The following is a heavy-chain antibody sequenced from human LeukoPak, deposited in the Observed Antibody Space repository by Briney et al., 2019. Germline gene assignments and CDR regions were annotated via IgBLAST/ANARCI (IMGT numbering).Heavy chain of an antibody. CDR1: GFTFSRHW. CDR2: IKQDGSAK. J-gene: IGHJ4*02. V-gene: IGHV3-7*03. CDR3: ARDNGWSADF. D-gene: IGHD2-15*01. Sequence: GGSLRLSCAASGFTFSRHWMYWVRQAPGKGLEWVANIKQDGSAKPYVDSVKGRFSISRDNAKNSLFLQMNSLRAEDTAVYYCARDNGWSADFWGQGTLVTVSS.